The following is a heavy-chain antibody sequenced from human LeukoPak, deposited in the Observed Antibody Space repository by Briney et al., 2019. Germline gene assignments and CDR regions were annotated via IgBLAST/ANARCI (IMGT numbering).Heavy chain of an antibody. CDR3: ARAEMATIKDGYFDY. J-gene: IGHJ4*02. CDR2: IYYSGST. D-gene: IGHD5-24*01. CDR1: GGSISSYY. Sequence: SETLSLTCTVSGGSISSYYWSWIRQPPGKGLEWIGYIYYSGSTNYNPSLKSRVTISVDTSKNQFSLKLSSVTAADTAVYYCARAEMATIKDGYFDYWGQGTLVTVSS. V-gene: IGHV4-59*01.